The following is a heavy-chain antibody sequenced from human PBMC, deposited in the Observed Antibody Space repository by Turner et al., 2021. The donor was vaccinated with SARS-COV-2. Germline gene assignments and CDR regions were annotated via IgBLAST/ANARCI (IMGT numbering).Heavy chain of an antibody. CDR1: GYTFTGYY. CDR3: ATDQFDGMDV. Sequence: QVQLVQSGAEVKKPGASVKVSCKASGYTFTGYYMHWVQQAPGQGLEWMGWINPNSGDTNYAQKFQGRVTMTRDTSISTAYMELSRLRSDDTAVYYCATDQFDGMDVWGQGTTVTVSS. CDR2: INPNSGDT. V-gene: IGHV1-2*02. D-gene: IGHD3-10*01. J-gene: IGHJ6*02.